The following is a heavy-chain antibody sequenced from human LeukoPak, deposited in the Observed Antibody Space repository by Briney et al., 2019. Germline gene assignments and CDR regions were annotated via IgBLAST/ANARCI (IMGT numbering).Heavy chain of an antibody. Sequence: ASVKVSCKASGYTFTSYDINWVRQATGQGLEWMGWMNPNSGNTGYAQKFQGRVTMTRNTSISTAYMELSSLRSEDTAVYYCARGRSYDFWSVYLEKSDYWGQGTLVTVSS. J-gene: IGHJ4*02. CDR1: GYTFTSYD. CDR2: MNPNSGNT. V-gene: IGHV1-8*01. D-gene: IGHD3-3*01. CDR3: ARGRSYDFWSVYLEKSDY.